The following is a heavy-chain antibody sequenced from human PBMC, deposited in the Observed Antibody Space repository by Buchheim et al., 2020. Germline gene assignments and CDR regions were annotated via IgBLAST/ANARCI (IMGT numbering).Heavy chain of an antibody. CDR3: ARGFSAYDLYFDY. D-gene: IGHD5-12*01. CDR2: VYHDGST. V-gene: IGHV4-59*01. J-gene: IGHJ4*02. Sequence: QVQLQESGPGLVKPSETLSLTCTVSGGAISSYYWSWIRQSPGKGLEWIGYVYHDGSTSYNAALKSRVTMSVETFKNRFSLKLTSVTAADTAVYYCARGFSAYDLYFDYWGQGT. CDR1: GGAISSYY.